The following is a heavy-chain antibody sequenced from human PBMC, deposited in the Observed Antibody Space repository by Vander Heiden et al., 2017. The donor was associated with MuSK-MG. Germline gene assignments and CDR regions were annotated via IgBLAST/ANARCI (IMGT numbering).Heavy chain of an antibody. CDR3: ARGAGGGRYPDY. CDR2: MHHGGST. Sequence: QVQLQESGPGLVKPSETLCLTCSVSGYSISSGFYWGWIRQPPGKGLGWMGCMHHGGSTYDKPALKTRVTISVDTSKTKLSLTLTSVTAADTAVYYFARGAGGGRYPDYWGQGTTVTVS. D-gene: IGHD1-26*01. J-gene: IGHJ4*02. V-gene: IGHV4-38-2*02. CDR1: GYSISSGFY.